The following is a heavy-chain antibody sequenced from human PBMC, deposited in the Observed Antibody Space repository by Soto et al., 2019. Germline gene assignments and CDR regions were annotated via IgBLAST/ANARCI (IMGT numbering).Heavy chain of an antibody. V-gene: IGHV3-7*03. CDR2: RKQDGSEK. J-gene: IGHJ6*02. CDR3: ARAVTIFEVGYYYGMDV. CDR1: GFTFSSYW. Sequence: EVQLVESGGGLVQPGGSLRLSCAVSGFTFSSYWMSWVRPAPGKGLEWVANRKQDGSEKYYVDSVKGRFTISRDNTKNSLYLQMNGLRAEDTAVYYCARAVTIFEVGYYYGMDVCGQGTTVTVSS. D-gene: IGHD3-3*01.